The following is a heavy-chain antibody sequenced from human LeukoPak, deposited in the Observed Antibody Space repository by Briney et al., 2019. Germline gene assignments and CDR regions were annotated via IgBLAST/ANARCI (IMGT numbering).Heavy chain of an antibody. Sequence: GGSLRLSCAASGFPFSDYYMSWIRQAPGKGLEWVSYISGASHIYYADSVKGRFTISRDNAKNSLFLQMTSLRAEDTAVYYCAKDDVVVVPAAIRVIGNWFDPWGQGTLVTVSS. CDR3: AKDDVVVVPAAIRVIGNWFDP. V-gene: IGHV3-11*01. CDR2: ISGASHI. D-gene: IGHD2-2*02. CDR1: GFPFSDYY. J-gene: IGHJ5*02.